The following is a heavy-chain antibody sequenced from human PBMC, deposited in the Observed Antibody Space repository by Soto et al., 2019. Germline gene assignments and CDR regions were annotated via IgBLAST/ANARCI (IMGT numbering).Heavy chain of an antibody. CDR3: ARHSIAVAAPFDY. CDR1: GYSFASYW. D-gene: IGHD6-19*01. Sequence: PGESLKISCKGSGYSFASYWIGWVRQMPGKGLEWMGIIYPGDSDTRYSPSFQGQVTISADKSISTAYLQWSSLKASDTAMYYCARHSIAVAAPFDYWGQGTLVTVSS. CDR2: IYPGDSDT. V-gene: IGHV5-51*01. J-gene: IGHJ4*02.